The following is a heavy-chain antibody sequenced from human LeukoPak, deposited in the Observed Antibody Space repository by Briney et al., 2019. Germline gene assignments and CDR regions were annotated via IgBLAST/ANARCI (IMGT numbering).Heavy chain of an antibody. CDR1: GYTFATYA. V-gene: IGHV1-3*02. J-gene: IGHJ3*02. Sequence: GASVKVSCKASGYTFATYAMHWVRQAPGQRVEWMGWSNVGNGNTKYSQEFQGRVTITRDTSASTAYMELSSLRSEDMAVYYCVREAPFGAFDIWGQGTMVTVSS. CDR2: SNVGNGNT. CDR3: VREAPFGAFDI. D-gene: IGHD2/OR15-2a*01.